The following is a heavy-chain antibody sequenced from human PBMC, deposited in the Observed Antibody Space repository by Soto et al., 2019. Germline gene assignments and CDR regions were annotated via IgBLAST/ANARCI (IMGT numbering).Heavy chain of an antibody. Sequence: KPSETLSLTCTVSGGSVSSGSNYWSWLRQPLGKGEDLSGYNYYKGSTNYIPALKSRVTISVDTSMNQFSPELISVTAADTAVYYCARLNPRRHFDFWGQGTLVTVSS. J-gene: IGHJ4*02. CDR3: ARLNPRRHFDF. V-gene: IGHV4-61*01. CDR2: NYYKGST. CDR1: GGSVSSGSNY.